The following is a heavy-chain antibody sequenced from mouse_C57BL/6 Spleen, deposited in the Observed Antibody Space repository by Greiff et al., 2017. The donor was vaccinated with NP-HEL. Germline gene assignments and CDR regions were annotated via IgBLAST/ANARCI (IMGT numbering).Heavy chain of an antibody. CDR3: ASKPRSPYAMDY. D-gene: IGHD2-10*02. V-gene: IGHV1-75*01. CDR2: IFPGSGST. Sequence: QVQLKQSGPELVKPGASVKISCKASGYTFTDYYINWVKQRPGQGLEWIGWIFPGSGSTYYNEKFKGKATLTVDKSSSTAYMLLSSLTSEDSAVYFCASKPRSPYAMDYWGQGTSVTVSS. J-gene: IGHJ4*01. CDR1: GYTFTDYY.